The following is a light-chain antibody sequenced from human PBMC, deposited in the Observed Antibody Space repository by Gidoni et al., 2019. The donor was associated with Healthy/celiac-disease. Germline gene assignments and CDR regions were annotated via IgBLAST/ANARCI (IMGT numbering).Light chain of an antibody. V-gene: IGLV2-14*01. Sequence: QSALTQPASVSGSPGQSITISCTGTSSDVGGYNYVSWYQQHPGKAPKLMIYEVSNRPSGVSNRFSGSKSGNTASLTISGLQAEDEADYYCSSYTSSPGWVFGGGTKLTVL. J-gene: IGLJ3*02. CDR2: EVS. CDR1: SSDVGGYNY. CDR3: SSYTSSPGWV.